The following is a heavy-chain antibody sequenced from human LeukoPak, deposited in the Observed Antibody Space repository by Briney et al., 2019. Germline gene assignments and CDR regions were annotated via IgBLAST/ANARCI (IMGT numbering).Heavy chain of an antibody. CDR2: IYTSGST. V-gene: IGHV4-4*07. D-gene: IGHD4-23*01. CDR3: ARYGDYAGNDAFDI. CDR1: AGSISSYY. Sequence: SETLSLTCTVSAGSISSYYWSWIRQPAGKELQWIGRIYTSGSTNYNHSLKSRVTMSVDTSKNHFSLNLRSVTAAATAASFCARYGDYAGNDAFDIWGQGTMVTVSS. J-gene: IGHJ3*02.